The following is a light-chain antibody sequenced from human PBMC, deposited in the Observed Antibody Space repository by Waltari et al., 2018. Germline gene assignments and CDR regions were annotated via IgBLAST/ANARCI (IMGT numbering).Light chain of an antibody. CDR2: EVS. CDR3: MQSLHLPLT. V-gene: IGKV2D-29*02. CDR1: QSLLHSDGKTY. J-gene: IGKJ3*01. Sequence: DIVMTQTPLSLSVTPGQPASISCKSSQSLLHSDGKTYLYWYLRKPGQSPQLLIHEVSNRFSGVPDRFSGSGSGTDFTLRISRVEAEDVGVYYCMQSLHLPLTFGPGTRVDIK.